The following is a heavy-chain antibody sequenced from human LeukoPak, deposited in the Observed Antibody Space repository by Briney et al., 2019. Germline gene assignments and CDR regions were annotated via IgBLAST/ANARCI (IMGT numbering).Heavy chain of an antibody. V-gene: IGHV4-4*07. J-gene: IGHJ4*02. Sequence: PSETLSLTCTVSGYYITTYHWSWIRQSAGKGLEWIGRIYNTGSTNYNPSLKSRVTMSIATSENQFSLRVTSVTAADTAIYYCARDGLYNSGYSFVDYWGQGILVTVSS. CDR3: ARDGLYNSGYSFVDY. CDR1: GYYITTYH. D-gene: IGHD3-9*01. CDR2: IYNTGST.